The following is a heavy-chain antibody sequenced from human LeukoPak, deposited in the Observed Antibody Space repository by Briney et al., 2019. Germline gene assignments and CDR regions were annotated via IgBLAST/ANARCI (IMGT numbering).Heavy chain of an antibody. CDR2: INPNSGGP. J-gene: IGHJ6*03. CDR1: GYTFTGYY. CDR3: ARALGYCSGGSCYSVYAYYYYYMDV. V-gene: IGHV1-2*02. Sequence: ASVMVSCKASGYTFTGYYMHWVRQAPGQGLESMGWINPNSGGPNYAQKFQGRVIMTRDKSISTAYMELSRLRSDDTGVYYCARALGYCSGGSCYSVYAYYYYYMDVWGKGTTVTVSS. D-gene: IGHD2-15*01.